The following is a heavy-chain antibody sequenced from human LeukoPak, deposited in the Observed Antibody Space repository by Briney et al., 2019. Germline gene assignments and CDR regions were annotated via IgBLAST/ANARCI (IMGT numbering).Heavy chain of an antibody. J-gene: IGHJ3*02. Sequence: PGGSLRLSCVASGFTFSTHWMAWVRQAPGKGLEWVAKIKEDGSETSYVDSVKGRLTISRDNAKNSLHLQMNSLRAEDTGLYYCATMQMDTGYRPFDIWGQGTMVTVSS. CDR3: ATMQMDTGYRPFDI. V-gene: IGHV3-7*01. D-gene: IGHD5-24*01. CDR2: IKEDGSET. CDR1: GFTFSTHW.